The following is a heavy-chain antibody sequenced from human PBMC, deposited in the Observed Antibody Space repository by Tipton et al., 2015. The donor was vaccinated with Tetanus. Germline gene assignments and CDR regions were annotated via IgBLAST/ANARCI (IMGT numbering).Heavy chain of an antibody. J-gene: IGHJ4*02. Sequence: QLVQSGAEVKKPGASVRVSCKASAYAFTSYDPNWVRQAAGQGLEWMGWINPNTGHAGYAQKFQGRVTMTRNINITTAYLDLRTLRSDDTAVYYCARGNRGSSWYLWGQGTLVTVSS. V-gene: IGHV1-8*01. CDR1: AYAFTSYD. CDR3: ARGNRGSSWYL. D-gene: IGHD6-13*01. CDR2: INPNTGHA.